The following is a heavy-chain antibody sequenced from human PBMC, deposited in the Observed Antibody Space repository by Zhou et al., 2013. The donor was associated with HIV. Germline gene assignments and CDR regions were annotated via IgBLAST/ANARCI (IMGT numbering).Heavy chain of an antibody. CDR1: GYTFTTSD. V-gene: IGHV1-2*02. D-gene: IGHD5-12*01. J-gene: IGHJ4*02. CDR2: INPNNGGT. CDR3: ARSHKWLRLRYEGNFDY. Sequence: QVQLVQSGAEVKKPGASVKVSCKASGYTFTTSDIHWVRQAPGQGLEWMGYINPNNGGTNYAQKFQGRVTMTRDTSINTTYMEMSRLTSDDTAVYYCARSHKWLRLRYEGNFDYWGQGTLVTVSS.